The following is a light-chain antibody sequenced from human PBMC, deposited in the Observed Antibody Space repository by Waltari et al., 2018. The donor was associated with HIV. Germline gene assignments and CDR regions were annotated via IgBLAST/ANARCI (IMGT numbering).Light chain of an antibody. V-gene: IGKV3-11*01. CDR3: EQRANWPSIT. CDR2: DAS. J-gene: IGKJ5*01. Sequence: EIVLTQSPATLSLSPGERATVSCRASQSVRSHLAWYQNKPGQSPRLRIYDASNSGSCIPARFSGSSSGTDFTLTISSLEPEDFAIYYYEQRANWPSITFGQGTRLEIK. CDR1: QSVRSH.